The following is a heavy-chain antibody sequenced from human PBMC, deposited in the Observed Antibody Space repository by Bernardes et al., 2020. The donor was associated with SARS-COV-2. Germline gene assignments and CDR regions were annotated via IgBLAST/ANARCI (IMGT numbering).Heavy chain of an antibody. CDR1: GGSISSRSTFY. D-gene: IGHD3-16*01. CDR2: ISYSGNT. J-gene: IGHJ5*02. Sequence: ETLFLTCTVSGGSISSRSTFYWGWIRQSPGKGLEWIGSISYSGNTYYNPSLKSRVTISIDTSKNQFSQNLISVTAADTAVYYCARHKIWGNYYPNWFDPWGQGTLVTVSS. CDR3: ARHKIWGNYYPNWFDP. V-gene: IGHV4-39*01.